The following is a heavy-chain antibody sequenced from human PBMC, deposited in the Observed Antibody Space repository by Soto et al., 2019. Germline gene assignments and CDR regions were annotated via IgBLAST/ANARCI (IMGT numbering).Heavy chain of an antibody. CDR2: INTFSGNT. D-gene: IGHD1-26*01. J-gene: IGHJ5*02. CDR3: ARDLRRGYSGNYNWYDP. CDR1: GYTFSSYG. Sequence: QAQLVQSWAEVMKPGASVNVSCKASGYTFSSYGISWVRQAPGQGLEWMGWINTFSGNTNYAQKLQGRLTITTDTSTSTAYMELRSLISDDTAIYFCARDLRRGYSGNYNWYDPWDQGTLVVVSS. V-gene: IGHV1-18*01.